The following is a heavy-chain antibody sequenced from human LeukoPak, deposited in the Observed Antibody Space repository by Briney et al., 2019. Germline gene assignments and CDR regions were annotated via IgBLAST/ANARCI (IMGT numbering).Heavy chain of an antibody. CDR2: IYYSGST. V-gene: IGHV4-59*11. D-gene: IGHD3-16*01. J-gene: IGHJ5*02. CDR3: ARDFGVGATRGWFDP. Sequence: SETLSLTCTVSGGSISSHYWSWIRQPPGKGLEWIGYIYYSGSTNYNPSLKTRVTISVGTSKNQFSLKLSSVTAADTAVYYCARDFGVGATRGWFDPWGQGTLVTVSS. CDR1: GGSISSHY.